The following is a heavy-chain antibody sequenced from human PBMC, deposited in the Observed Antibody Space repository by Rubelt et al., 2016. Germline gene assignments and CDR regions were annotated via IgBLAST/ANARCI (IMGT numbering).Heavy chain of an antibody. CDR3: ARRDRGWFDP. J-gene: IGHJ5*02. V-gene: IGHV4-61*05. D-gene: IGHD1-14*01. CDR1: GGSISSSSYY. CDR2: IYYSGST. Sequence: QLQLQESGPGLVKPSETLSLTCTVSGGSISSSSYYWSWIRQPPGKGLEWIGYIYYSGSTNYNPSLKSPSTLSVDTSKNQFSLKLSSVTAADTAVYYCARRDRGWFDPWGQGTLVTVSS.